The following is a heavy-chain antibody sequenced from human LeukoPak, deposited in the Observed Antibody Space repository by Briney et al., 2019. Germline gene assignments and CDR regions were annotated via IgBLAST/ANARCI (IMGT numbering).Heavy chain of an antibody. CDR3: AKDLEEKFGEAMYYFDY. CDR2: ISNSGGST. V-gene: IGHV3-23*01. D-gene: IGHD3-10*01. Sequence: PGGSLRLSCAASGFTFSTYVMSWVRQTPGKGLEWVSTISNSGGSTYYADSVKGRFTISRDNSKNTLYLQMNSLRAEDTAVYYCAKDLEEKFGEAMYYFDYWGQGTLVTVSS. J-gene: IGHJ4*02. CDR1: GFTFSTYV.